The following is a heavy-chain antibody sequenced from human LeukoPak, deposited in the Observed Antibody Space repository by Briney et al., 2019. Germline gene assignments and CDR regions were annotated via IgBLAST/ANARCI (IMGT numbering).Heavy chain of an antibody. D-gene: IGHD2-15*01. CDR1: GYTFTSYG. CDR2: ISAYNGNT. Sequence: GXSVTXSXXASGYTFTSYGISWVRQAPGQGLEWMGWISAYNGNTNYAQKLQGRVTMTTDTSTSTAYMELRSLRSDDTAVYYCARNIVVVVAATPEYYYGMDVWGQGTTVTVSS. CDR3: ARNIVVVVAATPEYYYGMDV. V-gene: IGHV1-18*01. J-gene: IGHJ6*02.